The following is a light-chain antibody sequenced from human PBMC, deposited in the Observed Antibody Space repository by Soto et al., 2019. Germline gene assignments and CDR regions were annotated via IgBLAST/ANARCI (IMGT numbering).Light chain of an antibody. J-gene: IGKJ1*01. Sequence: DMVMTQSPDTLSVSPGDRSTLSCRASQSVSSSLAWYQQKPGRSPRLLIYGASSRATGIPDRFSGSGSGTDFTLTISRLETEDFAVYYCQQYGSSPRTFGQGTKVDIK. CDR3: QQYGSSPRT. V-gene: IGKV3-20*01. CDR1: QSVSSS. CDR2: GAS.